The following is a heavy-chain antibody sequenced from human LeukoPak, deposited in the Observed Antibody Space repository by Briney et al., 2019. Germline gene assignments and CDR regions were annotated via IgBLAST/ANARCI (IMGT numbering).Heavy chain of an antibody. CDR1: GYTFPNFV. Sequence: ASVKVSCKASGYTFPNFVISWVRQAPGQGLEWMGWISVYNGYTNYAQKFQGRVTMTTDTSTSTAYMELRSLRSDDTAVYYCARGSYFDCWGQETLVTVSS. V-gene: IGHV1-18*01. J-gene: IGHJ4*02. CDR3: ARGSYFDC. CDR2: ISVYNGYT.